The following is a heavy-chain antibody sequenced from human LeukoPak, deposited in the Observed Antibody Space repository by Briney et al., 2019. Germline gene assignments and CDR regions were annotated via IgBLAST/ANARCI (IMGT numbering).Heavy chain of an antibody. CDR3: ATEWRNYYDSSGYTN. D-gene: IGHD3-22*01. CDR2: IYYSGST. J-gene: IGHJ4*02. CDR1: GGSISSYY. V-gene: IGHV4-59*01. Sequence: SETLSLTCTVSGGSISSYYWSWIRQPPGKGLEWIGYIYYSGSTNYNPSLKSRVTISVDTSKNQFSLKLSSVTAADTAVYYCATEWRNYYDSSGYTNWGQGTLVTVSS.